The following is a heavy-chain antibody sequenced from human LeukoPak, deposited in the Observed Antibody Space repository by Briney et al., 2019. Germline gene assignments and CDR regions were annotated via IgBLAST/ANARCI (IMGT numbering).Heavy chain of an antibody. CDR3: ARQRWGDYGRIDY. D-gene: IGHD4/OR15-4a*01. CDR1: GGSISNYY. CDR2: IYYSGAT. J-gene: IGHJ4*02. V-gene: IGHV4-39*01. Sequence: PSETLSLTCTVSGGSISNYYWGWIRQPPGKGLECIGSIYYSGATYYNPSLKSRVTISVDTSKNQFSLRLSSVTAADTAVYYCARQRWGDYGRIDYWGQGTLVTVSS.